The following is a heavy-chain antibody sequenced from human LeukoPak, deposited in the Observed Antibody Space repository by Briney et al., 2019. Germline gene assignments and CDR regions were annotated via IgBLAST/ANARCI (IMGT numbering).Heavy chain of an antibody. V-gene: IGHV4-34*01. Sequence: PSETLSLTCTVSGGSISSYYWSWIRQPPGKGLEWIGEINHSGSTNYNPSLKSRVTISVDTSKNQFSLKLSSVTAADTAVYYCARGSGDGYNQGPIYYFDYWGQGTLVTVSS. D-gene: IGHD5-12*01. CDR1: GGSISSYY. J-gene: IGHJ4*02. CDR2: INHSGST. CDR3: ARGSGDGYNQGPIYYFDY.